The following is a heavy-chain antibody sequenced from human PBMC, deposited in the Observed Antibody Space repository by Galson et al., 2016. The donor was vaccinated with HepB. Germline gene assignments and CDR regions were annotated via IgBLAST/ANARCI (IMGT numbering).Heavy chain of an antibody. V-gene: IGHV1-18*01. CDR1: GYSFSNYG. D-gene: IGHD4-11*01. Sequence: SVKVSCKASGYSFSNYGITWVRQAPGQGLEWMGWISTYTGNTDCDQKLHGRLTLTTDASTTTAYLELRSLSFDDTAVYYCARGSTATTPLAYWGQGTLVTVSS. CDR2: ISTYTGNT. J-gene: IGHJ4*02. CDR3: ARGSTATTPLAY.